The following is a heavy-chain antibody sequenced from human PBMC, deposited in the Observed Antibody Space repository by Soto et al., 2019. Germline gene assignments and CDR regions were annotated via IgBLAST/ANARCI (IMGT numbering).Heavy chain of an antibody. CDR2: IIPLFDSA. Sequence: QVHLVQSGTEVKKPGSSVKVSCKTSGDTFSNQAISWVRQAPGQGLEWMGGIIPLFDSASYAERSHDRVTITADKFTNTAYLELRSLTSEDTAIYYCAASTFQSGVSGYFHLDHWVQGTLVTVSS. J-gene: IGHJ4*02. D-gene: IGHD3-22*01. V-gene: IGHV1-69*06. CDR3: AASTFQSGVSGYFHLDH. CDR1: GDTFSNQA.